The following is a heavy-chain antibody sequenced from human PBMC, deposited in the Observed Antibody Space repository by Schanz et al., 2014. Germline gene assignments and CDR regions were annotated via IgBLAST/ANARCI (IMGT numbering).Heavy chain of an antibody. CDR3: ARLGSPHCRTSNCHYDWFGP. J-gene: IGHJ5*02. CDR1: GGSISTYY. D-gene: IGHD2-15*01. CDR2: VYYTGSA. V-gene: IGHV4-59*08. Sequence: QMQLQGSGPGLVKPSETLSLTCAVSGGSISTYYWSWVRQPPGKGLEWLAYVYYTGSANYNPSLKSRPTKSVDPSKNQFSRGLSSVTAADTAVYYCARLGSPHCRTSNCHYDWFGPWDQGTLVTVSS.